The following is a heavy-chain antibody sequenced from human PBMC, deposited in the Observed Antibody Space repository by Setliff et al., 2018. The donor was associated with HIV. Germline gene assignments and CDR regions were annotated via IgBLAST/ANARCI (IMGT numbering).Heavy chain of an antibody. J-gene: IGHJ4*02. CDR3: AKDAAMFTYGLDY. CDR1: VFTFNNYG. Sequence: GGSLRLSCAASVFTFNNYGMNWVRQAPGKGLEWVAFIQYDESNKYYGDSVRGRFTISRDNSKNTLYLQMNSLRSEDTAVYFCAKDAAMFTYGLDYWGQGTLVTVSS. V-gene: IGHV3-30*02. D-gene: IGHD5-18*01. CDR2: IQYDESNK.